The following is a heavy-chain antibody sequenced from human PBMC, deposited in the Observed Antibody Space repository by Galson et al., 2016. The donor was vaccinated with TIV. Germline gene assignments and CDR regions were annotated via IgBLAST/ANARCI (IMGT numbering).Heavy chain of an antibody. CDR1: GGIFSGYA. J-gene: IGHJ6*02. CDR2: IISIFRTA. V-gene: IGHV1-69*13. CDR3: ARRTDGHLYDYYGMDV. D-gene: IGHD5-24*01. Sequence: SVKVSCKASGGIFSGYAINWVRQAPGQGLEWMGRIISIFRTANYAEKFQGRVTITADDSTSTVHMELSSLKSEDTAVYYCARRTDGHLYDYYGMDVWGQGTRSSSL.